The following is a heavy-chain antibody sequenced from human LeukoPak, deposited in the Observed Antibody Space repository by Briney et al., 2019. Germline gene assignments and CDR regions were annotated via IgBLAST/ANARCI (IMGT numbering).Heavy chain of an antibody. CDR3: ARGGYSFDY. V-gene: IGHV3-7*01. D-gene: IGHD5-12*01. J-gene: IGHJ4*02. CDR2: LHADGNEK. Sequence: GGSLRLSCAPYGFSLSGYWMSWVRHAPGKGLEWVARLHADGNEKYFVHSVKGRFTVSRDNAKNSLYLQMNSLRVEDTAVYYCARGGYSFDYLGQGTLVTVSS. CDR1: GFSLSGYW.